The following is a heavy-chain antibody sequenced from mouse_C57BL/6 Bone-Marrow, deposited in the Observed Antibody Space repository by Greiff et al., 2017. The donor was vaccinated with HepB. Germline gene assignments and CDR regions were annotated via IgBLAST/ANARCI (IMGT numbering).Heavy chain of an antibody. Sequence: EVQLVESGEGLVKPGGSLKLSCAASGFTFSSYAMSWVRQTPEKRLEWVAYISSGGDYIYYADTVKGRFTISRDNARNTLYLQMSSLKAEYTAMYYCTRDQDYDYPYYAMDYWGQGTSVTVSS. J-gene: IGHJ4*01. CDR2: ISSGGDYI. CDR3: TRDQDYDYPYYAMDY. D-gene: IGHD2-4*01. V-gene: IGHV5-9-1*02. CDR1: GFTFSSYA.